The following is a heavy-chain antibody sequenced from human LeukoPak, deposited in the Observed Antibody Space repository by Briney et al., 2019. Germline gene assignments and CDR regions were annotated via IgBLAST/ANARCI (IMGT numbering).Heavy chain of an antibody. D-gene: IGHD6-19*01. V-gene: IGHV3-48*02. CDR3: ARGGYSSGWSRSAFDV. CDR1: GFTFTSYT. J-gene: IGHJ3*01. CDR2: ISISSGSI. Sequence: GGSLRLSCAASGFTFTSYTMNWVRQAPGKGLEWVSYISISSGSIYYADSAKGRFTISRDNAKNSLYLQMNSLRDEDTAMYYCARGGYSSGWSRSAFDVWGQGTMATVSS.